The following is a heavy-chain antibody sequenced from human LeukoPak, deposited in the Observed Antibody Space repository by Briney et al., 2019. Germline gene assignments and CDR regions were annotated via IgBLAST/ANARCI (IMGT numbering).Heavy chain of an antibody. CDR3: AKEQSSGYSSGGVLDY. V-gene: IGHV3-30-3*01. CDR1: GFTFSSYA. Sequence: PGGSLRLSCAASGFTFSSYAMHWVRQAPGKGLEWVAVISYDGSNKYYADSVKGRFTISRDNSRNTLYLQMNSLRAEDTAVYYCAKEQSSGYSSGGVLDYWGQGTLVTVSS. J-gene: IGHJ4*02. D-gene: IGHD3-22*01. CDR2: ISYDGSNK.